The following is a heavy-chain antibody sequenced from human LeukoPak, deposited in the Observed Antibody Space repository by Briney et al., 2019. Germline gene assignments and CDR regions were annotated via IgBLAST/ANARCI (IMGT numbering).Heavy chain of an antibody. V-gene: IGHV4-34*01. J-gene: IGHJ5*02. CDR1: GGSFSGYY. D-gene: IGHD7-27*01. Sequence: SETLSLTCAVYGGSFSGYYWSWIRQPPGKRLEWIGEINHSGITNYNPSLKSRVTISIDTSRNQPSLKLSSVTAADTAVYYCARGGDWGSAWGQGTLVTVSS. CDR3: ARGGDWGSA. CDR2: INHSGIT.